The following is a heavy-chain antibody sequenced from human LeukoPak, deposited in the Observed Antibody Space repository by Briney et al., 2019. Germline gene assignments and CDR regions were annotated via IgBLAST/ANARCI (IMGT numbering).Heavy chain of an antibody. CDR2: INSDGSST. J-gene: IGHJ4*02. Sequence: GGSLRLSCAASGFTFSSYWMHWVRQAPGKGLVWVSRINSDGSSTSYADSVKGRFAISRDNSKNTLYLQMNSLRAEDTAVYYCASPLPSCISTSCLPTFDYWGQGTLVTVSS. D-gene: IGHD2-2*01. CDR1: GFTFSSYW. V-gene: IGHV3-74*01. CDR3: ASPLPSCISTSCLPTFDY.